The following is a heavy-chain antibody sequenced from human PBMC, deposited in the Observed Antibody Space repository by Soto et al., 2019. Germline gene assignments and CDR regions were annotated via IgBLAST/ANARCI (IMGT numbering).Heavy chain of an antibody. Sequence: QAQLVESGGGVVQPGRSLRLSCAASGFTFTYYGMHWVRQAPGKGLEWVALISYDGSNEYYADSVKGRFTITRDNSKNTFYLQMNSLRDEDTAVYYCAKERVSGSPYYYYGMDVWGQGTTVTVSS. D-gene: IGHD1-26*01. J-gene: IGHJ6*02. CDR3: AKERVSGSPYYYYGMDV. V-gene: IGHV3-30*18. CDR1: GFTFTYYG. CDR2: ISYDGSNE.